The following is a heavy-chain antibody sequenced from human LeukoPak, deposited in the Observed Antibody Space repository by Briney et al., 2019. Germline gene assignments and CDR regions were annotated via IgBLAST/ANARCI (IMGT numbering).Heavy chain of an antibody. V-gene: IGHV4-4*07. CDR2: IYTSGST. CDR1: GDSIGSYY. D-gene: IGHD3-9*01. Sequence: SETLSLTCTVSGDSIGSYYWSWIRQPAGKGLEWIGRIYTSGSTNYNPSLKSRVTMSVDTSKSQFSLKLSSVTAADTAVYYCARENYDILTGYSAAYNWFDPWGQGTLVTVSS. CDR3: ARENYDILTGYSAAYNWFDP. J-gene: IGHJ5*02.